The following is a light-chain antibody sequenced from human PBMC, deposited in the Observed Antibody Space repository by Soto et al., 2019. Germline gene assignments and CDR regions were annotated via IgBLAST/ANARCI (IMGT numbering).Light chain of an antibody. CDR1: STDVDGYDY. CDR2: DVN. V-gene: IGLV2-14*03. Sequence: QSALTQPASVSGPPGQSITISCTGASTDVDGYDYVSWYQQHPGQAPKLMIYDVNNRPSGVSNRFSGSKSGDTASLTIYGLQAEDDADYYCSSYTSSAPFYVFGGGTKLTVL. J-gene: IGLJ1*01. CDR3: SSYTSSAPFYV.